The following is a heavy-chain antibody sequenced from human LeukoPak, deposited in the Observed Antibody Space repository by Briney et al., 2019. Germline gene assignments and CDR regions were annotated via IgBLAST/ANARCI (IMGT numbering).Heavy chain of an antibody. J-gene: IGHJ5*02. CDR3: ARILPLRGVPTAPWFDP. CDR1: GYSFTSYN. CDR2: INTKTGDP. D-gene: IGHD3-10*01. V-gene: IGHV7-4-1*02. Sequence: GASVKVSCKASGYSFTSYNMNWVRQAPGQGLEWVGWINTKTGDPTYAQAFTGRVVLSLDTSVSTAFLQITSLKPEDTAVYYCARILPLRGVPTAPWFDPWGQGTLVTVSS.